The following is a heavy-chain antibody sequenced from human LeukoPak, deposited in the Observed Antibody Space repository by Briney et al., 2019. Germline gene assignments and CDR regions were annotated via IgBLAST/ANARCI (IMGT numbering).Heavy chain of an antibody. Sequence: SETLTLTCTVYGGSVTNYYWTWIRQPPGQGLEWLGYIRYTGSTNYNPSLKSRITLSVDTSRNQFSLKVSSVTAADPAVYHCARHVAPDMDFFDYWGQGILVTVSS. CDR3: ARHVAPDMDFFDY. CDR1: GGSVTNYY. CDR2: IRYTGST. J-gene: IGHJ4*02. D-gene: IGHD2-15*01. V-gene: IGHV4-59*08.